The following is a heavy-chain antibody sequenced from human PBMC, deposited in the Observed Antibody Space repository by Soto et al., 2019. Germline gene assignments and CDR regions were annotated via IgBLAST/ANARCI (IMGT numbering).Heavy chain of an antibody. D-gene: IGHD3-10*01. V-gene: IGHV3-33*01. J-gene: IGHJ6*02. CDR2: IWYDGSNK. CDR1: GFTFSSYG. Sequence: PGGSLRLSCAASGFTFSSYGMHWVRQAPGKGLEWVAVIWYDGSNKYYADSVKGRFTISRDNSKNTLYLQMNSLRAEDTAVYYCARERITMVGGVINGIMDVWGQGTTVTVSS. CDR3: ARERITMVGGVINGIMDV.